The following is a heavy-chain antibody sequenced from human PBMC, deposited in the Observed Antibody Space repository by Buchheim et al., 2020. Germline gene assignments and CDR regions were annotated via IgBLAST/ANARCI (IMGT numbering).Heavy chain of an antibody. Sequence: QVQLVESGGGVVQPGRSLRLSCAASGFTFSHYAVHWVRQAPGKGLEWVAVISYDGSTIYYADSVKGRFTFSRDNSKNTLSLQMNSLRAEDTAVYYCARDRGSGWSCYYYGLDVWGQGTT. V-gene: IGHV3-30*14. CDR1: GFTFSHYA. J-gene: IGHJ6*02. D-gene: IGHD6-19*01. CDR3: ARDRGSGWSCYYYGLDV. CDR2: ISYDGSTI.